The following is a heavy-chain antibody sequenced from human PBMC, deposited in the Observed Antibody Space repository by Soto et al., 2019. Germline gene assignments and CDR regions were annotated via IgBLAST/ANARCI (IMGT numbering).Heavy chain of an antibody. CDR3: ASLYCSGGSCYSLDAFDI. CDR1: GGTFSSYT. Sequence: SVKVSCKASGGTFSSYTISWVRQAPGQGLEWMGRIIPILGIANYAQKFQGRVTITADKSTSTAYMELSSLRSEDTAVFYCASLYCSGGSCYSLDAFDIWGQGTMVT. D-gene: IGHD2-15*01. CDR2: IIPILGIA. J-gene: IGHJ3*02. V-gene: IGHV1-69*02.